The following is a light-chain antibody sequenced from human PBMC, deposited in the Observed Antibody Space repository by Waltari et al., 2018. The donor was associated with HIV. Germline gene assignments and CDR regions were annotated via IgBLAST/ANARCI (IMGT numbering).Light chain of an antibody. CDR2: DVT. CDR3: VSYTEKDTFLL. CDR1: SNDIGTYSF. J-gene: IGLJ2*01. Sequence: SALTQPPSASGSPGQSVAISCTASSNDIGTYSFFFCYQHHPGKAPKLLIYDVTRRPPGIPDRFSGTKSGYTASLTVSDLQVEDEADYYCVSYTEKDTFLLFGGGTKLAV. V-gene: IGLV2-8*01.